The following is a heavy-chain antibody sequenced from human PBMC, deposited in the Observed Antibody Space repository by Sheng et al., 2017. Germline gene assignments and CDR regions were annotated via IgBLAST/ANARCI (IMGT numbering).Heavy chain of an antibody. CDR2: ISSSGSTI. CDR3: ARVGLLINQFDY. CDR1: GFTFSSYE. Sequence: EVQLVESGGGLVQPGGSLRLSCAASGFTFSSYEMNWVRQAPGKGLEWVSYISSSGSTIYYADSVKGRFTISRDNAKNSLYLQMNSLRAEDTAVYYCARVGLLINQFDYWGQGTLVTVSS. J-gene: IGHJ4*02. D-gene: IGHD3-22*01. V-gene: IGHV3-48*03.